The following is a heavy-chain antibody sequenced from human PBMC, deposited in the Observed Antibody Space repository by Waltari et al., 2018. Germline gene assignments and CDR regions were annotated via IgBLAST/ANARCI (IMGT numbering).Heavy chain of an antibody. V-gene: IGHV3-30*01. CDR2: MSYDASNQ. J-gene: IGHJ4*02. CDR1: GFIFSNNA. Sequence: QVQLVESGGGVVQPGRSLRLSCTASGFIFSNNAMHWVRQTPGKGLEWVAVMSYDASNQDYADSVKGRFTISRDNSKDTLYLQVNSLRTEDTAIYYCARGYCATNTCFGYFDYWGQGTPVTVSS. D-gene: IGHD2-8*01. CDR3: ARGYCATNTCFGYFDY.